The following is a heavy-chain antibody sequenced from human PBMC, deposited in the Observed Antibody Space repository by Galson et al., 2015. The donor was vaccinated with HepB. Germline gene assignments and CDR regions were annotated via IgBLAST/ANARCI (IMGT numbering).Heavy chain of an antibody. CDR3: ARVPGEGY. V-gene: IGHV3-53*01. Sequence: SLRLSCAASGFTVSSNYMTWVRQAPGEGLEWVSIIYGDGRTYYADSVKGGFTISRDNSKNTVYLQMSSLRAEDTAVYYCARVPGEGYWGQGTLVTVSS. D-gene: IGHD3-10*01. J-gene: IGHJ4*02. CDR1: GFTVSSNY. CDR2: IYGDGRT.